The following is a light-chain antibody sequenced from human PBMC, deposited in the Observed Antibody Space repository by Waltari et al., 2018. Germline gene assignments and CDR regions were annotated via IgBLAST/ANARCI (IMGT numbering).Light chain of an antibody. V-gene: IGKV1-39*01. CDR1: QTINTF. CDR2: FAS. Sequence: DIQMTQSTSSLSASVGDRVTITCRASQTINTFLNWYQYKPGKAPKVLMSFASSLESGVPSRFSGSGSGTDFTLTIRNLQPEDFATYYCQQSYITPPTFGQGTIVEI. CDR3: QQSYITPPT. J-gene: IGKJ2*01.